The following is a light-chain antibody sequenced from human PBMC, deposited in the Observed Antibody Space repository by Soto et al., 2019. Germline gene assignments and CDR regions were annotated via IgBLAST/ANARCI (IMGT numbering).Light chain of an antibody. J-gene: IGKJ5*01. V-gene: IGKV3-20*01. CDR1: GFVRANY. Sequence: VSTGSPDTVSVSPGERATLSCGAIGFVRANYLAWYQQKPGQAPTLLIYGASSRATGISDRFSGSGSGTEFTLTISRLEHEDFAVYYCQQYGSSHPITFGHGTRLEIK. CDR3: QQYGSSHPIT. CDR2: GAS.